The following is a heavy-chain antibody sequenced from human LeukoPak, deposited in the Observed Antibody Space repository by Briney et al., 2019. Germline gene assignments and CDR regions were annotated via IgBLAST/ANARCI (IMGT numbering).Heavy chain of an antibody. CDR1: GFTFSSYW. Sequence: GGSLRLSCAASGFTFSSYWMHWVRQAPGKGLVWVSHITSDGGTTNYADSVKGRFTISRDNAQNTLYLQMNSLRAEDTAVYYCAGSGNSWSYFDYWGQGTLVTVSS. J-gene: IGHJ4*02. CDR2: ITSDGGTT. CDR3: AGSGNSWSYFDY. D-gene: IGHD6-13*01. V-gene: IGHV3-74*01.